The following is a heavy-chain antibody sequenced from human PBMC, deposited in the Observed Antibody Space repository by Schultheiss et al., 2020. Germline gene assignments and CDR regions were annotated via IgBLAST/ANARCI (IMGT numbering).Heavy chain of an antibody. V-gene: IGHV3-33*03. Sequence: GGSLRLSCAASGFTFSSYAMHWVRQAPGKGLEWVAVIWYDGSNKYYADSVRGRFTISRDNSKNTLFLQVNSLRVEDTAVYFCAKDRRIEYCTSTSCYMYYYYGMDVWGQGTTVTVSS. J-gene: IGHJ6*02. CDR3: AKDRRIEYCTSTSCYMYYYYGMDV. D-gene: IGHD2-2*02. CDR2: IWYDGSNK. CDR1: GFTFSSYA.